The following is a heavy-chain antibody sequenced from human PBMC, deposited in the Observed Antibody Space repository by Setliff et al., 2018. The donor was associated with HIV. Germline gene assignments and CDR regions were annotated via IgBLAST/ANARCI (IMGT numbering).Heavy chain of an antibody. Sequence: SETLSLTCAVYGGSFSGYYWSWIRQPPGKGLEWIGEINHSGSTNYNPSLKSRVSISVDTSKNQFSLKLNSVTAADTAVYYCAREDGSSWSYDRFYYYGLDVWGQGITVTVSS. J-gene: IGHJ6*02. CDR3: AREDGSSWSYDRFYYYGLDV. CDR2: INHSGST. V-gene: IGHV4-34*01. D-gene: IGHD6-13*01. CDR1: GGSFSGYY.